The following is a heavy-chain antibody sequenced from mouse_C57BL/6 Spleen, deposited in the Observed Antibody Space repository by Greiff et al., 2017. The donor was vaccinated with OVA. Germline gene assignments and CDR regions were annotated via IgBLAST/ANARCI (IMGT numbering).Heavy chain of an antibody. V-gene: IGHV1-80*01. Sequence: VQLQQSGAELVKPGASVKISCKASGYAFSSYWMNWVKQRPGKGLEWIGQIYPGDGDTNYNGKFKGKATLTADKSSSTAYMQLSSLTSEDSAGYFCARSGDGYYDAMDYWGQGTSVTVSS. CDR2: IYPGDGDT. J-gene: IGHJ4*01. CDR1: GYAFSSYW. D-gene: IGHD2-3*01. CDR3: ARSGDGYYDAMDY.